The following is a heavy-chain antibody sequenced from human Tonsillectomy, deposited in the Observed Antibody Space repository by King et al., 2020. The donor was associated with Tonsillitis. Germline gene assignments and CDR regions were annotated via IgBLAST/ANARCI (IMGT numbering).Heavy chain of an antibody. J-gene: IGHJ6*02. Sequence: VQLVESGGGLVQPGGSLRLSCAASGFTFTTYWMTWVRQPPGKGLEWVANVDHDGSQKYYVDSVSGRFTISRDNAKNSLNLQMNSLRVEATAVYFCARVKRTTWGTHNYGMDVWGQGTTVTVSS. V-gene: IGHV3-7*04. CDR2: VDHDGSQK. D-gene: IGHD2/OR15-2a*01. CDR1: GFTFTTYW. CDR3: ARVKRTTWGTHNYGMDV.